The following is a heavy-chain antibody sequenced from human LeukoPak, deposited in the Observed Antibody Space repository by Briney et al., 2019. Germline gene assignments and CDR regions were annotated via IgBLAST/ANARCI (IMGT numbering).Heavy chain of an antibody. D-gene: IGHD1-26*01. J-gene: IGHJ4*02. CDR1: GFTFSRYA. CDR2: IVDTGENT. Sequence: GGSLRLSCAASGFTFSRYAMSWVRQAPGKGLEWVSAIVDTGENTFYEDSVKGRFTISRDNSKDTLFLHMNSLRAEDSAVYFCAKATSTWELYDYWGQGTLVTVSS. CDR3: AKATSTWELYDY. V-gene: IGHV3-23*01.